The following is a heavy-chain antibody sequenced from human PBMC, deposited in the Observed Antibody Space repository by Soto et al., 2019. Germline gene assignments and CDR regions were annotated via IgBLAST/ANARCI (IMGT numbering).Heavy chain of an antibody. D-gene: IGHD2-8*02. Sequence: SETLSLSCTVSGVSISSSYWSWIRQSPGTGLEWIGYIYYTGTTNYNPSRKRRATMSLDTAENQFSLNVNSLTTADTAVSCCARGGNRYSNSASGAGGFDFWGQLTLVTGS. CDR2: IYYTGTT. V-gene: IGHV4-59*01. CDR3: ARGGNRYSNSASGAGGFDF. CDR1: GVSISSSY. J-gene: IGHJ4*02.